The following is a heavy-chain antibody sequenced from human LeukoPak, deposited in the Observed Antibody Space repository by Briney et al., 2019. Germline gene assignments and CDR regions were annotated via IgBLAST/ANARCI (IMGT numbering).Heavy chain of an antibody. V-gene: IGHV3-23*01. CDR3: ARRIVVAGGRGNYFDY. J-gene: IGHJ4*02. CDR2: VSGRCGRQ. CDR1: GFTFSSYA. D-gene: IGHD6-19*01. Sequence: GGSLTLSCAASGFTFSSYAISWVRQAPGQGLECVSAVSGRCGRQYYAHSVKGRFTLHRANPKKTLYLQMNSLRDEATAIYYCARRIVVAGGRGNYFDYWGQGTLVTVSS.